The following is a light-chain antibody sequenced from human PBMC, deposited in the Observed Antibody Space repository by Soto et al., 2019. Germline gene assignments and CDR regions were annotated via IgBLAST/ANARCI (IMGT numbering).Light chain of an antibody. V-gene: IGKV3-15*01. CDR2: GAS. CDR1: QSVSSK. CDR3: QQYNDWAT. Sequence: IVMTQSPATLSASLGERATLSCTASQSVSSKLAWYQLKPGQAPRLIIYGASTRDTDIPARFSGSGYGTEFTLTTSSLQSEDFEVYYCQQYNDWATFGQGTKVDIK. J-gene: IGKJ1*01.